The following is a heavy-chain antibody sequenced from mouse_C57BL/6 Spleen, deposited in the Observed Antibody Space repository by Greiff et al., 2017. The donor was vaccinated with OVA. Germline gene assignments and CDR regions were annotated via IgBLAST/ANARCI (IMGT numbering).Heavy chain of an antibody. CDR2: INYDGSST. Sequence: DVHLVESEGGLVQPGSSMKLSCTASGFTFSDYYMAWVRQVPEKGLEWVANINYDGSSTYYLDSLKSRFIISRDNAKNILYLQMSSLKSEDTATYYCARQADSSGYPYAMDYWGQGTSVTVSS. J-gene: IGHJ4*01. V-gene: IGHV5-16*01. CDR3: ARQADSSGYPYAMDY. CDR1: GFTFSDYY. D-gene: IGHD3-2*02.